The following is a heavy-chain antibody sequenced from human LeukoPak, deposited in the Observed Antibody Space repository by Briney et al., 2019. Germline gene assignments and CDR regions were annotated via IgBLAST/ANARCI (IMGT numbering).Heavy chain of an antibody. CDR3: AAGGGNTFEP. CDR1: GFTFSNSA. Sequence: GGSLRLSCAASGFTFSNSAMSWVRQAPGKGLEWVSSFTGEAGNIHYTDSVKGRFTLSRDTSKETMYLQMDSLRADDTAIYYCAAGGGNTFEPWGQGTLVTVSS. J-gene: IGHJ5*02. D-gene: IGHD4-23*01. CDR2: FTGEAGNI. V-gene: IGHV3-23*01.